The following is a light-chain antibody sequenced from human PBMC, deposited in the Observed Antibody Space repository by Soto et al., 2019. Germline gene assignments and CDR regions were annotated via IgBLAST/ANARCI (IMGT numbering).Light chain of an antibody. Sequence: DIQLTQSPSFLSASVGDRITITCRASQGISTYLAWYQQKPGKAPRLLISAASTLQSGVPSRFSGSGSGTEFTLTISSLQPEDFATYYCQHLNGYPYTFGQGAKVEIK. V-gene: IGKV1-9*01. CDR1: QGISTY. CDR3: QHLNGYPYT. J-gene: IGKJ2*01. CDR2: AAS.